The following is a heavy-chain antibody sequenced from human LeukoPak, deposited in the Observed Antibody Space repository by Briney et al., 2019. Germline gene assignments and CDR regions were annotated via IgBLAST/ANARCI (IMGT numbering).Heavy chain of an antibody. CDR2: ISSSSSTI. V-gene: IGHV3-48*01. J-gene: IGHJ5*02. CDR1: GFTFSSYS. Sequence: GGSPRLSCAASGFTFSSYSMNWVRQAPGKGLEWVSYISSSSSTIYYADSVKGRFTISRDNSRNTLYLQMNSLRAEDTAVYYCAKDRASGSGSYSYRGFDHWGQGTLVTVSS. CDR3: AKDRASGSGSYSYRGFDH. D-gene: IGHD6-19*01.